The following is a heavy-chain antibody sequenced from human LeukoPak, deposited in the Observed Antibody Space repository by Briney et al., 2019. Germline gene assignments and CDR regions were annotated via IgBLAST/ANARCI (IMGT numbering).Heavy chain of an antibody. Sequence: GGSLRLPCAASGFTFSSYSMNWVRQAPGKGLAWVSSISSSSSYIYYADSVKGRFTISRDNAKNSLYLQMNSLRAEDTAVYYCARDHTVVSRGVADYWGQGTLVTVSS. CDR2: ISSSSSYI. CDR3: ARDHTVVSRGVADY. D-gene: IGHD4-23*01. CDR1: GFTFSSYS. J-gene: IGHJ4*02. V-gene: IGHV3-21*01.